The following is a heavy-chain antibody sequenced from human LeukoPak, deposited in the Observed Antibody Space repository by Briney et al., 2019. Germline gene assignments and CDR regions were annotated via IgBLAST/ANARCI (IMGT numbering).Heavy chain of an antibody. CDR2: ITSSSTYM. CDR1: GFTFNSYN. CDR3: GRVKEASAFDI. V-gene: IGHV3-21*01. D-gene: IGHD5-12*01. J-gene: IGHJ3*02. Sequence: GGSLRLSCAASGFTFNSYNMNWVRQAPGKGLEWVSSITSSSTYMYYADSVKGRFTISRDNAKNSLYLQMNSLRAEDTAVYYCGRVKEASAFDIWGQGTMVTVSS.